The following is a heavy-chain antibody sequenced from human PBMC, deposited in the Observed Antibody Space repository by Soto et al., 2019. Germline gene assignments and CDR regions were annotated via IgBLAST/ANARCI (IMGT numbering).Heavy chain of an antibody. V-gene: IGHV1-69*13. CDR2: IIPIFGTA. CDR1: GGTFSSYA. D-gene: IGHD2-8*01. Sequence: GASVKVSCKASGGTFSSYAISWVRQAPGQGLEWMGGIIPIFGTANYAQKFQGRVTFTADESTSTAYMELSSLRSEDTAVYYCARDRSGNNGVCYSCHSYGMDVWGQGTTVTVSS. J-gene: IGHJ6*02. CDR3: ARDRSGNNGVCYSCHSYGMDV.